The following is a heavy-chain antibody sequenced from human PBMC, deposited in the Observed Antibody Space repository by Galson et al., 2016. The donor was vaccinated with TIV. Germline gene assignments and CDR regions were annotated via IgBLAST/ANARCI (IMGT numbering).Heavy chain of an antibody. CDR3: ARAATVVGDWYFDL. D-gene: IGHD4-23*01. Sequence: SVKVSCKASGYTFTSYHVHWVRQAPGQGLEWMGSINPNSGGTNYAQSFQGRVTITRDTSISTASKELSMLRSDDTATYYCARAATVVGDWYFDLWGRGTLVPVSS. CDR2: INPNSGGT. CDR1: GYTFTSYH. V-gene: IGHV1-2*02. J-gene: IGHJ2*01.